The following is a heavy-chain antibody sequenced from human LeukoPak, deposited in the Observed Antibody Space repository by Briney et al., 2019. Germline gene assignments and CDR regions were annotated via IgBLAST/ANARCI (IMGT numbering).Heavy chain of an antibody. CDR1: GYTFTGYY. CDR2: INPNSGGT. J-gene: IGHJ6*03. Sequence: ASVKVSCKASGYTFTGYYMHWVRQAPGQGLEWMGWINPNSGGTNYAQKFQGRVTMTRDTSISTAYMELSRLRSDDTAVYYCARNYRYDDILTGYYSAYYYYMDVWGKGTTVTISS. D-gene: IGHD3-9*01. V-gene: IGHV1-2*02. CDR3: ARNYRYDDILTGYYSAYYYYMDV.